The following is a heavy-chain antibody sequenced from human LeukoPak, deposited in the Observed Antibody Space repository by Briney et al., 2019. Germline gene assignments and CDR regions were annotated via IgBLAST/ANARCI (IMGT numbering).Heavy chain of an antibody. D-gene: IGHD3-3*01. CDR3: ARGGRVRFLEWLLLGEVDY. Sequence: PGGSLRLSCAASGFTFSTYSMNWVRQAPGKGLEWVANIKQDGSEKYYVDSVKGRFTISRDNAKNSLYLQMNSLRAEDTAVYYCARGGRVRFLEWLLLGEVDYWGQGTLVTVSS. CDR2: IKQDGSEK. V-gene: IGHV3-7*01. J-gene: IGHJ4*02. CDR1: GFTFSTYS.